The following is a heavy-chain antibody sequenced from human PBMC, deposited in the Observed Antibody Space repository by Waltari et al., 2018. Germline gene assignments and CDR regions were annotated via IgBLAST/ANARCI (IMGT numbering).Heavy chain of an antibody. V-gene: IGHV3-23*01. Sequence: EVQLLESGGGLVQPGGSLRLSCAASGFTFSSYAMTWVPQASGKGLEWVSAISGSGGSTYYADSVKGRFTISRDNSKNTLYLQMNSLRAEDTAVYYCAKGVVTAILFSYGMDVWGQGTTVTVSS. CDR2: ISGSGGST. CDR1: GFTFSSYA. CDR3: AKGVVTAILFSYGMDV. J-gene: IGHJ6*02. D-gene: IGHD2-21*02.